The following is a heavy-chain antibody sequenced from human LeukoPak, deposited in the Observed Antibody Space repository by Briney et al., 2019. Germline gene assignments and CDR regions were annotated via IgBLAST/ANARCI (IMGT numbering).Heavy chain of an antibody. Sequence: GGSLRLSCAASGFTFSSHWMHWVRQGPGKGLVLVSPINYNGSRTSYADSVKGRFTISRDNAKNTLYLQTNSLRAEDTAVYYCARGALYESSGCDIWGQGTMVTVSS. D-gene: IGHD3-22*01. CDR3: ARGALYESSGCDI. CDR1: GFTFSSHW. V-gene: IGHV3-74*01. CDR2: INYNGSRT. J-gene: IGHJ3*02.